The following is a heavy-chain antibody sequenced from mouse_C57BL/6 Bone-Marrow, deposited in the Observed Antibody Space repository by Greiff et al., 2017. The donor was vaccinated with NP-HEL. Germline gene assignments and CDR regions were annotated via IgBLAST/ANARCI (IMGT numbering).Heavy chain of an antibody. CDR2: IYPGSGNT. CDR1: GYTFTDYY. CDR3: ARGGAQARIYYYAMDY. V-gene: IGHV1-76*01. D-gene: IGHD3-2*02. J-gene: IGHJ4*01. Sequence: QVQLKESGAELVRPGASVKLSCKASGYTFTDYYINWVKQRPGQGLEWIARIYPGSGNTYYNEKFKGKATLTAEKSSSTAYMQLSSLTSEDSAVYFCARGGAQARIYYYAMDYWGQGTSVTVSS.